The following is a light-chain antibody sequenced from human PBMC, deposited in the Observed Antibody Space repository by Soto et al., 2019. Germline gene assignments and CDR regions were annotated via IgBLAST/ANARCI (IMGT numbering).Light chain of an antibody. Sequence: AIQLTQSTSSLPASVGARVTITCRARQGLSTSLAWYQQIPGKTPNLLIYDASNLDTGVPSRFRGSVSGTDFTPTITNLQPEDFATYYCEQFNRYRITCVKGTRLDI. V-gene: IGKV1-13*02. CDR1: QGLSTS. J-gene: IGKJ5*01. CDR3: EQFNRYRIT. CDR2: DAS.